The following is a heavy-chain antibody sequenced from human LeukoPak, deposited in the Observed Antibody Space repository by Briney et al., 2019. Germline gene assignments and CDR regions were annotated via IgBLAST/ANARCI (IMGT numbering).Heavy chain of an antibody. D-gene: IGHD1-26*01. CDR3: AKSGGYGLIDY. CDR2: IYYSGST. Sequence: SETLSLTCTVSGGSISSSSYYWGWIRQPPGKGLEWIGSIYYSGSTYYNESLESRVTISIDTSKNQFSLKPNSVTAADTAMYYCAKSGGYGLIDYWGQGTLVTVSS. V-gene: IGHV4-39*01. CDR1: GGSISSSSYY. J-gene: IGHJ4*02.